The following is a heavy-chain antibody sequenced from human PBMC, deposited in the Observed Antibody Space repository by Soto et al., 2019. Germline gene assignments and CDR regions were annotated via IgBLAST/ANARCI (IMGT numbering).Heavy chain of an antibody. CDR1: GGSFSGYY. CDR2: INHSGST. J-gene: IGHJ4*02. CDR3: ARGPAAWVAFDY. D-gene: IGHD7-27*01. Sequence: SETLSLTCAVYGGSFSGYYWSWIRQPPGKGLELIGEINHSGSTNYNPSLKSRVTISVDTSKNQFSLKLSSVTAADTAVYYCARGPAAWVAFDYWGQGTLVTVSS. V-gene: IGHV4-34*01.